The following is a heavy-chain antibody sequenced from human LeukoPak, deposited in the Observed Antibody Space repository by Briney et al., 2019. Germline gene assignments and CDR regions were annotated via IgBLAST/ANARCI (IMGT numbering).Heavy chain of an antibody. D-gene: IGHD2/OR15-2a*01. J-gene: IGHJ4*02. CDR2: ISGSSGII. Sequence: GGSLRLSCAASGFTFNTYTMNWVRQAPGKGLEWVSYISGSSGIIDYADSVRGRFTISRDNSKNTLYLQMNSLRAEDTAVYYCAREGPRGNSQFDYWGRGTLVTVSS. CDR1: GFTFNTYT. V-gene: IGHV3-48*01. CDR3: AREGPRGNSQFDY.